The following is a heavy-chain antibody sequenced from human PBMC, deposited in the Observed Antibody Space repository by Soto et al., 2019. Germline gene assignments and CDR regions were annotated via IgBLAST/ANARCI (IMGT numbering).Heavy chain of an antibody. Sequence: GASVKVSCKASGYTFTSYYMHWVRQAPGQGLEWMGIINPSGGSTSYAQKFQGRVTMTRDTSTSTVYMELGSLRSEDTAVYYCARDLPPGIAAYYFDYWGQGTLVTVSS. D-gene: IGHD6-13*01. V-gene: IGHV1-46*01. J-gene: IGHJ4*02. CDR1: GYTFTSYY. CDR3: ARDLPPGIAAYYFDY. CDR2: INPSGGST.